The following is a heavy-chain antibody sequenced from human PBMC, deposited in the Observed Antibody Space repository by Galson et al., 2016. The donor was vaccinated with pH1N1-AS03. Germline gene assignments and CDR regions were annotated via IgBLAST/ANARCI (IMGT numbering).Heavy chain of an antibody. Sequence: SVKVSCKASGYTFTGFYVHWVRQAPGLGLEWMGWIDPNSGVTNYAQKFQAWVTMTRDTSSTTAYMEVSGLKSDDTAVYYCARDPRGPCTSTTCATAYYFGMDVWGQGTTVIVSS. CDR3: ARDPRGPCTSTTCATAYYFGMDV. J-gene: IGHJ6*02. CDR2: IDPNSGVT. V-gene: IGHV1-2*04. CDR1: GYTFTGFY. D-gene: IGHD2/OR15-2a*01.